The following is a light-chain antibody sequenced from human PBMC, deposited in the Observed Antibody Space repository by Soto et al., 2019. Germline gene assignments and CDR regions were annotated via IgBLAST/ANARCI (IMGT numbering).Light chain of an antibody. J-gene: IGLJ3*02. CDR1: INDLGTYNY. V-gene: IGLV2-14*01. Sequence: QSALTQPASVSGSPGQSITISCTGTINDLGTYNYVSWYQHHPGKAPKLILYGVNNRPSGVSTRFSGSKSGNTASLTISGLQTEDEAIYYCISYTITKKGVFGGGTKLTVL. CDR2: GVN. CDR3: ISYTITKKGV.